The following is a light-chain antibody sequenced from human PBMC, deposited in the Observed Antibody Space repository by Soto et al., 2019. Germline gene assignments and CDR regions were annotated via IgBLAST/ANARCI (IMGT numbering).Light chain of an antibody. CDR2: GSS. V-gene: IGKV3-15*01. CDR3: LQYNNWPPIT. CDR1: QSVSNN. Sequence: EVVMTQSPATLSVSPGERATLSCRASQSVSNNLAWYQQKPVQAPRLLVYGSSSRATDIPARFSGSGSGTDFTLTISSRQSEDFVVYYCLQYNNWPPITCGQGTRLEI. J-gene: IGKJ5*01.